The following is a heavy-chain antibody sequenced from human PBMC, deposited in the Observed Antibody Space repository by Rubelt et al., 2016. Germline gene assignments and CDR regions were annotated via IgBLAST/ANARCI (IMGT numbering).Heavy chain of an antibody. CDR1: GFTFSDYY. D-gene: IGHD5-24*01. J-gene: IGHJ4*02. CDR2: ISDSGTYT. V-gene: IGHV3-11*05. CDR3: ARGDGHTPTFDY. Sequence: VQLVESGGGLVKPGGSLRLSCAASGFTFSDYYMSWIRQAPGMGLEWVAYISDSGTYTKNADSVKGRFAISRDNVKNSLYLQMSGLRAEETAVYYCARGDGHTPTFDYWGQGTLVTVSS.